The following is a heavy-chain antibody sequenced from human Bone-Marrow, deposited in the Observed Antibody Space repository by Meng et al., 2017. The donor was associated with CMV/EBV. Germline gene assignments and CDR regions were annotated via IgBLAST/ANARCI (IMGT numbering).Heavy chain of an antibody. Sequence: SETLSLSCTVSGGSMGRRTYHWAWIRQPPGKGLEWIGSIYYNGSTFYNPSLESRFAILGDTYKNQFPLKVNSLTAADTAVYYCALTTDNWFDPWGHGTLVTVSS. CDR3: ALTTDNWFDP. CDR2: IYYNGST. J-gene: IGHJ5*02. D-gene: IGHD4-11*01. CDR1: GGSMGRRTYH. V-gene: IGHV4-39*06.